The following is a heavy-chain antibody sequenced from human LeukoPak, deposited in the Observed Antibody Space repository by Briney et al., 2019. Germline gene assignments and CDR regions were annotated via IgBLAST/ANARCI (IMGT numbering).Heavy chain of an antibody. CDR1: GGSFSGYY. V-gene: IGHV4-34*01. Sequence: SETLSLTCAVYGGSFSGYYWSWIRQPPGKGLEWIGEMNHSGSTNYNPSLKSRVTISVDTSKNQFSLKLSSVTAADTAVYYCARAFARYCTNGVCQRTNWFDPWGQGTLVTVSS. J-gene: IGHJ5*02. CDR3: ARAFARYCTNGVCQRTNWFDP. CDR2: MNHSGST. D-gene: IGHD2-8*01.